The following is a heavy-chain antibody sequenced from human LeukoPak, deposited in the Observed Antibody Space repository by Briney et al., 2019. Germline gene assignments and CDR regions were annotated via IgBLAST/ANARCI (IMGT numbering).Heavy chain of an antibody. J-gene: IGHJ4*02. Sequence: AASVKVSSKASGGTFSSYAISSVLQAPGQGLEWMGRIIPILGIANYAQKFQGRVTMTRDTSTSTVYMELSSLRSEDTAVYYCARKGSSSCFDYWGQGTLVTVSS. D-gene: IGHD6-6*01. V-gene: IGHV1-69*04. CDR2: IIPILGIA. CDR1: GGTFSSYA. CDR3: ARKGSSSCFDY.